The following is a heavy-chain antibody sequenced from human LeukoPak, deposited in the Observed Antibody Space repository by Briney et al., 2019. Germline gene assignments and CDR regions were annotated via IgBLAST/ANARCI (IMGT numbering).Heavy chain of an antibody. CDR2: ISGSGGNA. D-gene: IGHD1-26*01. CDR1: GFTFSSYA. V-gene: IGHV3-23*01. CDR3: AKDKGWGYSTYDFYGMDV. Sequence: GGSLRLSCAASGFTFSSYAMSWVRQAPGRGLEWVSAISGSGGNAYYADSVKGRFTISRDNSKNTLYLQMNSLRAEDTAVYYCAKDKGWGYSTYDFYGMDVWGQGTTVTVSS. J-gene: IGHJ6*02.